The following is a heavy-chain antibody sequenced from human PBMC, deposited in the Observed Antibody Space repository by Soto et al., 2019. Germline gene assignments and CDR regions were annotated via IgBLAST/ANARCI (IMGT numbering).Heavy chain of an antibody. D-gene: IGHD1-26*01. Sequence: EVQLLESGGGLVQPGGSLRLSCAASGFTFSSFSLSWVRQAPGKGLEWVSGISGLGGSIYYADSVKGRFTISRDNSKNTLYLQMNRLRAEDTAVYYCSKSNGDTWERYFFDFWGQGPLVTVSS. CDR3: SKSNGDTWERYFFDF. V-gene: IGHV3-23*01. CDR1: GFTFSSFS. J-gene: IGHJ4*02. CDR2: ISGLGGSI.